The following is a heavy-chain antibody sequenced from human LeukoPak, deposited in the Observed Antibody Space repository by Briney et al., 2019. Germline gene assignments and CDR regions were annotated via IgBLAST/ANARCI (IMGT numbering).Heavy chain of an antibody. V-gene: IGHV3-21*01. Sequence: GGSLRLSCATSGFTFSSYSMNWVRQAPGKGLEWVSSISSSSSYIYYADSVKGRFTISRDNAKNSLYLQMNSLRAEDTAVYYCAKEREATGAFDIWGQGTMVTVSS. CDR3: AKEREATGAFDI. CDR2: ISSSSSYI. CDR1: GFTFSSYS. J-gene: IGHJ3*02. D-gene: IGHD5-12*01.